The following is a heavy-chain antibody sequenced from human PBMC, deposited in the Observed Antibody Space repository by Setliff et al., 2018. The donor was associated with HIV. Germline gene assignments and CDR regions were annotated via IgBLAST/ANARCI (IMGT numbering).Heavy chain of an antibody. CDR3: ARDTAEYSSSWYREEDAFDI. CDR2: FDPQDGKT. J-gene: IGHJ3*02. D-gene: IGHD6-13*01. Sequence: ASVKVSCKISGYTLTEVSMHWVRQAPGKGLEWMGYFDPQDGKTIYAQKFQGRVTMTTDTSTSTAYMELRSLRSDDTAVYYCARDTAEYSSSWYREEDAFDIWGQGTMVTVSS. V-gene: IGHV1-24*01. CDR1: GYTLTEVS.